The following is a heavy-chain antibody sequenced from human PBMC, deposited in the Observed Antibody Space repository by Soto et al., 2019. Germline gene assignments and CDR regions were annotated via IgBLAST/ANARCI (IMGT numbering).Heavy chain of an antibody. CDR3: ASGMTTVTTFDY. D-gene: IGHD4-17*01. V-gene: IGHV4-30-2*01. CDR2: IYHSGST. Sequence: QLQLQESGSGLVKPSQTLSLTCAVSGGSISSGGYSCNWIRQPPGKGLEWIGYIYHSGSTYYNPSLMSLVTLSVDRSKNQFSPKLSSVTAADTAVYYCASGMTTVTTFDYWGQGTLVTVSS. CDR1: GGSISSGGYS. J-gene: IGHJ4*02.